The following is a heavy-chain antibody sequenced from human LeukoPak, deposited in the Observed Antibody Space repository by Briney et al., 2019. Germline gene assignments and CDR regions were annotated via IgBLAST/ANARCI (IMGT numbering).Heavy chain of an antibody. CDR1: GFTFSAYA. V-gene: IGHV3-23*01. CDR2: ISRSGSST. CDR3: AKGGDILTGYYLYWYFDL. D-gene: IGHD3-9*01. J-gene: IGHJ2*01. Sequence: GGSLILSCAASGFTFSAYAMSWVRQAPGKGLEWVSAISRSGSSTDYADSVKGRFTISRDNSKNTLYLQMNSLRPEDTAVYYCAKGGDILTGYYLYWYFDLWGRGTLVTVSS.